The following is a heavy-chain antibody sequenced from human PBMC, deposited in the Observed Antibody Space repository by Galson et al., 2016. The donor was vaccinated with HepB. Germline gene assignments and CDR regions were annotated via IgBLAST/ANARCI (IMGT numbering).Heavy chain of an antibody. D-gene: IGHD3-16*01. V-gene: IGHV3-48*01. CDR1: GFSFTTYS. CDR3: ATVGAGSSEFDY. Sequence: SLRLSCAASGFSFTTYSMNWVRQAPGKGLEWVSYISVSSSHIYYAGSVKGRFTISRDSAKNSLYLQMNSLRAEDTAVYYCATVGAGSSEFDYWGQGTLVTVSS. J-gene: IGHJ4*02. CDR2: ISVSSSHI.